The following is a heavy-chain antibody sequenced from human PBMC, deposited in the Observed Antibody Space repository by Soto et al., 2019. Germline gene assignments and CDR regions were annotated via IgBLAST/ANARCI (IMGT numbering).Heavy chain of an antibody. CDR2: IYGSGNT. Sequence: SQTLSLTCTVSATSLNSGTNYWNWVLQPPGKALEWIGYIYGSGNTKYNPSLKSRVTISQATSKNQVSLKMNSVTATDTAIYYYAGDWGSYWFDYWGQGILVTVSS. D-gene: IGHD7-27*01. V-gene: IGHV4-61*01. CDR3: AGDWGSYWFDY. J-gene: IGHJ5*01. CDR1: ATSLNSGTNY.